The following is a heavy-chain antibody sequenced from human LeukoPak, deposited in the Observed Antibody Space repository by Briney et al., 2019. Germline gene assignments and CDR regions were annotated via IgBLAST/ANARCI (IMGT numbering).Heavy chain of an antibody. CDR2: ISGSGGNT. D-gene: IGHD2-8*02. CDR3: ATYRQVLLPFES. V-gene: IGHV3-23*01. Sequence: PGGSLRLSCAASGFTFSNYAMSWVRQAPGKGLEWVSSISGSGGNTYYADSVRGRFTISRDNSKSTLSLQMNSLRDEDTAIYYCATYRQVLLPFESWGQGTLVTVSS. J-gene: IGHJ5*01. CDR1: GFTFSNYA.